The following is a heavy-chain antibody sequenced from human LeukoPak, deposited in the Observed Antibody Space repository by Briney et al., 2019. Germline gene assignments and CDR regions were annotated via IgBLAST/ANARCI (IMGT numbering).Heavy chain of an antibody. Sequence: GGSLRLSCAASGFTFSSYAMSWVRQAPGKGPEWVSGIGNSGDRTFYADSVKGRFTISRDNSKNTLYLQMNSLRVEDTALYYCAKGGVWGQGIAVTVSS. CDR1: GFTFSSYA. J-gene: IGHJ6*02. CDR2: IGNSGDRT. CDR3: AKGGV. V-gene: IGHV3-23*01.